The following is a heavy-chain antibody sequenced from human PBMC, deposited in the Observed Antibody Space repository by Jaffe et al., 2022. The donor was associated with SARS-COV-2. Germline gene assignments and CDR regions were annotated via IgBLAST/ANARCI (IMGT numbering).Heavy chain of an antibody. Sequence: QVQLVESGGGVVQPGRSLRLSCAASGFTFSSYAMHWVRQAPGKGLEWVAVISYDGSNKYYADSVKGRFTISRDNSKNTLYLQMNSLRAEDTAVYYCARDSGDSSGYYPPSYYYYGMDVWGQGTTVTVSS. CDR1: GFTFSSYA. CDR3: ARDSGDSSGYYPPSYYYYGMDV. V-gene: IGHV3-30-3*01. D-gene: IGHD3-22*01. CDR2: ISYDGSNK. J-gene: IGHJ6*02.